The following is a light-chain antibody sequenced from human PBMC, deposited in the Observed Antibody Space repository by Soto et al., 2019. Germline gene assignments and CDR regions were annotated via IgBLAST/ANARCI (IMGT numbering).Light chain of an antibody. J-gene: IGKJ4*01. Sequence: EIVLTQSPATLSLFPGERATLSCRASQSISSNLAWYQQKRGQAPRLLIHDASNRATGIPARFSGSGSGTDFTLTISSLEPEDFAVYYCQQRSNWPPLTFGGGTKVEIK. CDR3: QQRSNWPPLT. CDR2: DAS. V-gene: IGKV3-11*01. CDR1: QSISSN.